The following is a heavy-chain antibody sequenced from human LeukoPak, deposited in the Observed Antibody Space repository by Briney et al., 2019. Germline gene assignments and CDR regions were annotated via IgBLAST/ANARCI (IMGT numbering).Heavy chain of an antibody. J-gene: IGHJ6*02. CDR2: INHSGST. D-gene: IGHD6-6*01. V-gene: IGHV4-34*01. CDR1: GGSFSGYY. CDR3: ARVSAHEYSSLYYYYGMDV. Sequence: SETLSLTCAVYGGSFSGYYWSWIRQPPGKGLEWIGEINHSGSTNYNPSLKSRVTISVDTSKNQFSLKLSSVTAADTAVYYRARVSAHEYSSLYYYYGMDVWGQGTTVTVSS.